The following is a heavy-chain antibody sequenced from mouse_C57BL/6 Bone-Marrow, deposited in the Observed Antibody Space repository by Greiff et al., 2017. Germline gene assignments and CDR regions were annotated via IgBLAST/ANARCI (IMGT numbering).Heavy chain of an antibody. CDR1: GYTFTSYG. CDR2: IYPGSGST. Sequence: QVQLKQSGAELARPGASVKLSCKASGYTFTSYGISWVKQRPGHGLEWIGEIYPGSGSTYYNEKFKGKATLTADKSSSTAYMELRSLTSEDSAVYFCARLYYFDYWGQGTTLTVSS. V-gene: IGHV1-81*01. CDR3: ARLYYFDY. J-gene: IGHJ2*01.